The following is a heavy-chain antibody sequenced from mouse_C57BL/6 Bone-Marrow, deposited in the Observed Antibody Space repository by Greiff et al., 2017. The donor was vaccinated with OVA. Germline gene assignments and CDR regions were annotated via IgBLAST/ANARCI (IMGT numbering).Heavy chain of an antibody. CDR3: ARNEEDYYYGRNYFDY. CDR2: FYPGSGSI. V-gene: IGHV1-62-2*01. CDR1: GYTFTEYT. Sequence: QVQLQQSGAELVKPGASVKLSCKASGYTFTEYTIHWVKQRSGQGLEWIGWFYPGSGSIKYNEKFKDKATLTADKSSSTVYMELSRLTDEDAAVDYCARNEEDYYYGRNYFDYWGQGTTLTVSS. D-gene: IGHD1-1*01. J-gene: IGHJ2*01.